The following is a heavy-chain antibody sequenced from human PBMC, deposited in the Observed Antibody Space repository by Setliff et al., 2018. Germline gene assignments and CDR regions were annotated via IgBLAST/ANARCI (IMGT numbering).Heavy chain of an antibody. D-gene: IGHD3-3*01. CDR1: GFNFRNYE. Sequence: GGSLSLSCVGSGFNFRNYEMNWVRQAPGKGLEWLSSIGGSSNTIFYAASVKGRFTISRDNAKNSLYLQMSSLRAEDTAVYYCAKVGIFGGGYFDLWGLGTLVTVSS. CDR3: AKVGIFGGGYFDL. J-gene: IGHJ4*02. CDR2: IGGSSNTI. V-gene: IGHV3-48*01.